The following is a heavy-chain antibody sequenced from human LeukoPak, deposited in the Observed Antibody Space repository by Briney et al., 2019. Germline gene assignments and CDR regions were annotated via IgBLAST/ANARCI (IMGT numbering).Heavy chain of an antibody. CDR2: IDAANGNT. J-gene: IGHJ4*02. CDR1: GYTFTNHA. D-gene: IGHD6-13*01. CDR3: ARIGSHRIAAAGSTVDY. V-gene: IGHV1-3*01. Sequence: ASVKVSCKASGYTFTNHAMHWVRQAPGQGLEWMGWIDAANGNTKYSQKFQGRVTITRDTSASIVYMELSSLRSEDTAVYYCARIGSHRIAAAGSTVDYWGQGTLVTVSS.